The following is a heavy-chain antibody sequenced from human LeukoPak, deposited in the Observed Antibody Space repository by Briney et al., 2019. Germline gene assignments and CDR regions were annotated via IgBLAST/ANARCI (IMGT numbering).Heavy chain of an antibody. CDR3: ARDYGSGSFSLDAFDI. D-gene: IGHD3-10*01. CDR2: IYYSGST. V-gene: IGHV4-59*01. Sequence: SETLSLTCTVSGGSISSYYWSWIRQPPGKGLEWIGYIYYSGSTNYNPSLKSRVTISVDTSKNQFSLKLSSVTAADTAVYYCARDYGSGSFSLDAFDIWGQGTMVTVSS. J-gene: IGHJ3*02. CDR1: GGSISSYY.